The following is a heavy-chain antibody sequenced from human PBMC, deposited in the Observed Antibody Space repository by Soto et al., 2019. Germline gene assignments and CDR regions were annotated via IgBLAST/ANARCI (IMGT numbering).Heavy chain of an antibody. Sequence: PSETLSLTCTVSGGSISRSSYYWGWIRQPPGKGLEWIGSIYYSGSTYYNPSLKSRVTISVDTSKNQFSLKLSSVTAADTAVYYCARYYDFWSGSSHQYYYYGMDVWGQGTTVTVSS. CDR1: GGSISRSSYY. CDR3: ARYYDFWSGSSHQYYYYGMDV. CDR2: IYYSGST. J-gene: IGHJ6*02. V-gene: IGHV4-39*01. D-gene: IGHD3-3*01.